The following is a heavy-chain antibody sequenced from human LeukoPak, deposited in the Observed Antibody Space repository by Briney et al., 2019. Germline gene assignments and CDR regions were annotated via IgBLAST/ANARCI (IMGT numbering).Heavy chain of an antibody. CDR3: ARGPMLETHDFDY. D-gene: IGHD3-10*02. J-gene: IGHJ4*02. CDR2: IRYNGRA. CDR1: GGSVSGHF. V-gene: IGHV4-34*01. Sequence: SETLSLTCAVYGGSVSGHFWSWIRQSPGKGLEWIGQIRYNGRADYSASLKSRVTISVDTSKNQFSLKLTSVTDADMGLYYCARGPMLETHDFDYWGQGIQVTVSP.